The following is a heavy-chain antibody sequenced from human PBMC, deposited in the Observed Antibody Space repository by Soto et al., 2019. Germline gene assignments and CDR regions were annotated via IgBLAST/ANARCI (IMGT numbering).Heavy chain of an antibody. D-gene: IGHD3-10*02. Sequence: QVQLQESGPGLVKPSGTLSLICAVSGGSVSRNDWWPGIRQPPGKGLGWIGEIYHSGSTNYNPSLKSRVTMSVDTSKNQCSRTLNSVTAADTAVFYCARSTMIGPARRLEYWGQGTRVTVSS. CDR2: IYHSGST. CDR1: GGSVSRNDW. CDR3: ARSTMIGPARRLEY. V-gene: IGHV4-4*02. J-gene: IGHJ1*01.